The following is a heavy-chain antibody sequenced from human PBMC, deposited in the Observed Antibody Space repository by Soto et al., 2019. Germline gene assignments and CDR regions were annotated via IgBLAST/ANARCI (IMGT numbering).Heavy chain of an antibody. V-gene: IGHV3-30*18. CDR3: AKGKLRMLTDV. Sequence: GGSLRLSCAASGFTFSSYGMHWVRQAPGKGLEWVAVISYDGSNKYYADSVKGRFTISRDNSKNTLYLQMNSLRAEDTAVYYCAKGKLRMLTDVWGQGPTVTVSS. J-gene: IGHJ6*02. CDR2: ISYDGSNK. CDR1: GFTFSSYG. D-gene: IGHD3-10*02.